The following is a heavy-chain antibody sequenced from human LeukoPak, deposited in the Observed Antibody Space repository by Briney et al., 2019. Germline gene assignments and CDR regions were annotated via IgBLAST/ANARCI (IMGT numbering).Heavy chain of an antibody. CDR1: GGSFSGYY. D-gene: IGHD6-19*01. CDR2: INHSGST. CDR3: ARGRVVAATTVWFDP. Sequence: TPSETLSLTCAVYGGSFSGYYWSWIRQPPGKGLEWIGEINHSGSTNYNPSLKSRVTISVDTSKNQFSLKLSSVTAADTAVYYCARGRVVAATTVWFDPWGQGTLVTVSS. J-gene: IGHJ5*02. V-gene: IGHV4-34*01.